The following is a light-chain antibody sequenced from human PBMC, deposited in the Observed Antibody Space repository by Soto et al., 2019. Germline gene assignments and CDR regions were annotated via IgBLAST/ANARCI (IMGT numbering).Light chain of an antibody. V-gene: IGKV3-20*01. J-gene: IGKJ4*01. CDR2: GAS. Sequence: PDTLTGLADESAALASTASLSVSSNLAWYQQKPGQAPRLLIYGASTRATGIPGRFSGSGSGTDFTLTISRLEPEDFAVYYCQQYGSSPRLTFGGGTKVDNK. CDR1: LSVSSN. CDR3: QQYGSSPRLT.